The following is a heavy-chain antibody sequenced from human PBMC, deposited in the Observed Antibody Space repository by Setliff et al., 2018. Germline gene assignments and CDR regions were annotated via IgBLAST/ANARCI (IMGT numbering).Heavy chain of an antibody. D-gene: IGHD3-22*01. Sequence: SETLSLTCTVSGGSVSSGSYYWSWIRQPAGKGLEWIGRIYTSGSTNYNPSLKSRVAISVDTSKNQFSLRLSSVTAADTAVYYRAKEGYYDHFGYYHYYFDFWGQGTLVTVSS. V-gene: IGHV4-61*02. J-gene: IGHJ4*02. CDR2: IYTSGST. CDR3: AKEGYYDHFGYYHYYFDF. CDR1: GGSVSSGSYY.